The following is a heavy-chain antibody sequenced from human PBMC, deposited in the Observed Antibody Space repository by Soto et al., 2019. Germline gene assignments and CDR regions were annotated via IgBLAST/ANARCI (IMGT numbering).Heavy chain of an antibody. J-gene: IGHJ6*02. D-gene: IGHD3-22*01. CDR1: GGSVSSGNYY. Sequence: PSETLSLTCIVSGGSVSSGNYYWNWTRQPPGKGLEWIGYIYSSGSTKYSPSLKSRVTISADTSKKQVSLNMRSVTAADTAVYYCARNYDSSGYYYYAMDVWGQGTTVTVSS. CDR3: ARNYDSSGYYYYAMDV. CDR2: IYSSGST. V-gene: IGHV4-61*01.